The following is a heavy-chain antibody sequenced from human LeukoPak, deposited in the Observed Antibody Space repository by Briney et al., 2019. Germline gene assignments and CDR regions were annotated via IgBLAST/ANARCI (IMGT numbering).Heavy chain of an antibody. V-gene: IGHV4-59*01. CDR1: GVSISSYY. D-gene: IGHD5-24*01. Sequence: SQTLSLTCTVSGVSISSYYWSWIRQPPGKGLEWIGYIYYSGSTNYNPSLKSRVTISVDTSKNQFSLKLSSVTAADTAVYYCARDKGYNANYYYYMDVWGKGTTVTVSS. CDR3: ARDKGYNANYYYYMDV. J-gene: IGHJ6*03. CDR2: IYYSGST.